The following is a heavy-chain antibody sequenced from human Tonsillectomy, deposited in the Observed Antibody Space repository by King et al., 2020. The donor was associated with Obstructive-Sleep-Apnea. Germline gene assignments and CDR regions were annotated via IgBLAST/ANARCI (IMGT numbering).Heavy chain of an antibody. V-gene: IGHV3-15*01. Sequence: VQLVESGGCLVKPGGSLRLSCVVSGFTFSNDWVTWVRQSPGKELEWVARIKRKIEGETTDYAAPVQGSFTISRDDSKNTLYLQMNSLKAEDTAVYYGFRRPDYWGQGTLVIVSS. CDR1: GFTFSNDW. CDR3: FRRPDY. J-gene: IGHJ4*02. CDR2: IKRKIEGETT.